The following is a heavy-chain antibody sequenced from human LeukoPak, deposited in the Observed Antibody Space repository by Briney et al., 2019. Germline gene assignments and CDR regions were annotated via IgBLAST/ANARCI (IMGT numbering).Heavy chain of an antibody. CDR1: GFTFSSHG. D-gene: IGHD3-10*01. V-gene: IGHV3-23*01. J-gene: IGHJ5*02. CDR2: ISPSGGIT. Sequence: GGSLRLSCAASGFTFSSHGMNWVRQAPGKGLEWVSGISPSGGITYYADSVKGRFTISRDNSKNTLYLQMNSLRAEDTAVYYCAKDIYYYGSGSYSSPWGQGTLVTVSS. CDR3: AKDIYYYGSGSYSSP.